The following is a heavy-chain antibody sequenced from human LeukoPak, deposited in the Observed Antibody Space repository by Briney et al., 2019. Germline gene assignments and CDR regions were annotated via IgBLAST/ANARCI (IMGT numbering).Heavy chain of an antibody. J-gene: IGHJ4*02. CDR3: ARGGYDSSGYYVRP. V-gene: IGHV5-10-1*01. CDR2: IDPSDSYT. CDR1: GYSFTSSW. Sequence: GESLKISCKGSGYSFTSSWISVVRQMPGKGLEWVGRIDPSDSYTNYSPSFQGHVTISADKSISTAYLQWTSLKASETAMYYCARGGYDSSGYYVRPWGQGTLVTVSS. D-gene: IGHD3-22*01.